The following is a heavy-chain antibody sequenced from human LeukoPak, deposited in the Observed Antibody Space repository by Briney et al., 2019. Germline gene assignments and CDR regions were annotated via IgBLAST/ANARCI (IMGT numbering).Heavy chain of an antibody. CDR1: GFTFSSYA. V-gene: IGHV3-23*01. Sequence: GGSLRLPCAASGFTFSSYAMSWVRQAPGKGLEWVSAISGSGGSTYYADSVRGRFTISRDNSKNTLYLQMNSLRAEDTAVYYCAKGRAAAGLNWFDPWGQGTLVTVSS. CDR2: ISGSGGST. CDR3: AKGRAAAGLNWFDP. J-gene: IGHJ5*02. D-gene: IGHD6-13*01.